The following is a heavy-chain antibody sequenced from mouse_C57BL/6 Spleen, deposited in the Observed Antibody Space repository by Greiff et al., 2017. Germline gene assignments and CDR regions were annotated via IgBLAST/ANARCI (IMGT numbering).Heavy chain of an antibody. D-gene: IGHD2-5*01. CDR1: GYTFTDYY. V-gene: IGHV1-26*01. J-gene: IGHJ4*01. CDR2: INPNNGGT. CDR3: ARDYSNYREAMDY. Sequence: EVQLQQSGPELVKPGASVKISCKASGYTFTDYYMNWVKQSHGKSLEWIGDINPNNGGTSYNQKFKGKATLTVDKSSSTAYMELRSLTSEDSAVYYCARDYSNYREAMDYWGQGTSVTVSS.